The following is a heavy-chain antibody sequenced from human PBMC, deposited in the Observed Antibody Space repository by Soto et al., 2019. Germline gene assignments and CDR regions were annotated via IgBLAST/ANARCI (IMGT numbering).Heavy chain of an antibody. CDR1: GFTFSSYG. D-gene: IGHD6-13*01. CDR3: XXXRGGSSWYEGDS. V-gene: IGHV3-30*03. CDR2: ISYAGDYQ. Sequence: QVQLVESGGGVVQPGRSLRLSCAASGFTFSSYGMHWVRQAPGKGLEWVAVISYAGDYQYYADSVKGRFTISRDNSKXXXXXXXXXXXXXXXXXXXXXXXRGGSSWYEGDSWGQGTLVTVSS. J-gene: IGHJ4*02.